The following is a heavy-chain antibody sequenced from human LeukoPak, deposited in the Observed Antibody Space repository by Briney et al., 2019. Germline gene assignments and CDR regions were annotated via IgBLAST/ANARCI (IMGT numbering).Heavy chain of an antibody. Sequence: ASVKVSCKASGYTFTGYYMYWVRQAPGQGLEWMGWINPNSGGTNYAQKFQGRVTMTRDTSISTAYMELSRLRSDDTAVYYCARDQEEAGFFDYWGQGTLVTVSS. CDR3: ARDQEEAGFFDY. J-gene: IGHJ4*02. V-gene: IGHV1-2*02. CDR2: INPNSGGT. CDR1: GYTFTGYY. D-gene: IGHD3-3*01.